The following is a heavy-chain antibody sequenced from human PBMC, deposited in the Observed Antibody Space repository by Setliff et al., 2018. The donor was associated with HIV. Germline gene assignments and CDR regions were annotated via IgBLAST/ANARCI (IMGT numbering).Heavy chain of an antibody. Sequence: GASVKVSCKASGYTFTSYYIHWVRQAPGQRLEWMGYINAGDDNTRYSEKFQGRVTITRDTSANTAYMELSSLRSEDTAVYYCARGSCSGCYLSDYWGLGTLVTVSS. CDR1: GYTFTSYY. V-gene: IGHV1-3*01. CDR3: ARGSCSGCYLSDY. J-gene: IGHJ4*02. D-gene: IGHD6-19*01. CDR2: INAGDDNT.